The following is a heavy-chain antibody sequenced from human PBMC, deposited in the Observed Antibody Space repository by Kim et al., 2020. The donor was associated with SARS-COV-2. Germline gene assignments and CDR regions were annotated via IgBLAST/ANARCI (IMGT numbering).Heavy chain of an antibody. D-gene: IGHD3-10*01. V-gene: IGHV4-39*01. CDR2: IYYSGNT. Sequence: SETLSLTCTVSGGSINTTNFYWGWIRQPPGKGLEWIGSIYYSGNTYYNPSLKSRVTTSVDTSKNQFSLKLSSVTAADTAVYHCARQVLLVRRNIIILTNWYFDLWGRGTLVTASS. CDR3: ARQVLLVRRNIIILTNWYFDL. CDR1: GGSINTTNFY. J-gene: IGHJ2*01.